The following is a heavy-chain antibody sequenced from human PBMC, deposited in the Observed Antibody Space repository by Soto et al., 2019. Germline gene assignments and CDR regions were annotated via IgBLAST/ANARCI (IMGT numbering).Heavy chain of an antibody. V-gene: IGHV4-31*03. Sequence: QVQLQESGPGLVKPSQTLSLTCTVSGGSISSGGYYWSWIRQHPGKGLEWIGYIYYSGSTYYNPSLTSRVTISVDTSKNQFSLKLSSVTAADTAVYYCARGRKLLGGYGDYFDYWGQGTLVTVSS. J-gene: IGHJ4*02. CDR2: IYYSGST. CDR3: ARGRKLLGGYGDYFDY. CDR1: GGSISSGGYY. D-gene: IGHD5-18*01.